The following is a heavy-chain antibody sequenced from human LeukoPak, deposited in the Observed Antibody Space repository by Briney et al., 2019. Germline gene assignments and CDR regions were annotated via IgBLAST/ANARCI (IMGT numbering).Heavy chain of an antibody. CDR2: IYYSGST. CDR3: ARDEPSIAAAGHYYYYGMDV. Sequence: PSETLSLTCTVSGGSISSYYWSWIRQHPGKGLEWIGYIYYSGSTYYNPSLKSRVTISVDTSKNQFSLKLGSVTAADTAVYYCARDEPSIAAAGHYYYYGMDVWGQGTTVTVSS. J-gene: IGHJ6*02. D-gene: IGHD6-13*01. CDR1: GGSISSYY. V-gene: IGHV4-59*06.